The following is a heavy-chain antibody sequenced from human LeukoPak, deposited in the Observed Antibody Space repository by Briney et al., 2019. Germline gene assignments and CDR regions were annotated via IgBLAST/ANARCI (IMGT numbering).Heavy chain of an antibody. Sequence: GGSLRLSCAASGFTFSSYAMNWVRQTPGRGLEWVSTISPSGDSTYHADSVKGRFTISRDNSKNTLYLQMNSLRAEDTAVYYCAGGHYYGSGRGGIFDYWGQGTLVTVSS. V-gene: IGHV3-23*01. D-gene: IGHD3-10*01. J-gene: IGHJ4*02. CDR1: GFTFSSYA. CDR2: ISPSGDST. CDR3: AGGHYYGSGRGGIFDY.